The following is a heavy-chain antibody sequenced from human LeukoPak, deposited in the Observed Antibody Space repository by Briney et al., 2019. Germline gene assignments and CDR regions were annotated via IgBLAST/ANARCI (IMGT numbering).Heavy chain of an antibody. CDR3: ARASELLPQR. CDR1: GGSISSSSYY. CDR2: IYYSGST. Sequence: SETLSLTCTVSGGSISSSSYYWGWIRQPPGKGLEWIGSIYYSGSTYYNPSLKSRVTISVDTSKNQFSLKLSSVTAADTAVYYCARASELLPQRWGQGTLVIVSS. J-gene: IGHJ1*01. V-gene: IGHV4-39*07. D-gene: IGHD1-26*01.